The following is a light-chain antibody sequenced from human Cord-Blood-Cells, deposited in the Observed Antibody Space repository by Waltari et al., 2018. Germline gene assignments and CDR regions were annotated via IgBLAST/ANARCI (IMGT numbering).Light chain of an antibody. CDR2: DVS. V-gene: IGLV2-14*01. Sequence: QSALTQPASVSGSPGQSISISCTGTSRDCVVYNYVSWYQQHPGKAPNLMIYDVSKRPSGVSNRFSGSKSGNTASMTISGLQAEDEADYYCSSYTSSSTWVFGGGTKLTVL. CDR3: SSYTSSSTWV. J-gene: IGLJ3*02. CDR1: SRDCVVYNY.